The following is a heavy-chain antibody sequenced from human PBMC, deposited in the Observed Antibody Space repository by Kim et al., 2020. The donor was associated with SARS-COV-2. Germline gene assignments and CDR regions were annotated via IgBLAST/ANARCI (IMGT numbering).Heavy chain of an antibody. CDR2: IWYDGSNK. D-gene: IGHD3-10*01. J-gene: IGHJ4*02. CDR3: AKAWVRGSGGLVSPYFDY. V-gene: IGHV3-33*06. Sequence: GGSLRLSCAASGFTFSSYAMHWVRQAPGKGLEWVAVIWYDGSNKYYADSVKGRFTISRDNSKNTLYLQMNSLRAEDTAVYYCAKAWVRGSGGLVSPYFDYWGQGTLVTVSS. CDR1: GFTFSSYA.